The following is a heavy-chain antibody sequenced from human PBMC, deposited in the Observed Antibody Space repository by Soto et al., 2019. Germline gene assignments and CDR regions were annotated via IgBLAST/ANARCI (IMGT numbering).Heavy chain of an antibody. V-gene: IGHV1-69*01. CDR3: ARGPEVVAAERYWYGMDV. CDR1: GGTFSSYA. Sequence: QVQLVQSGAEVKKPGSSVKVSCKASGGTFSSYAISWVRQAPGQGLEWMGGIIPIFGTANYAQKFQGRVPITADESTSTAYMELSSLRSEDTAVYYCARGPEVVAAERYWYGMDVGGQGTTVTVSS. D-gene: IGHD2-15*01. J-gene: IGHJ6*02. CDR2: IIPIFGTA.